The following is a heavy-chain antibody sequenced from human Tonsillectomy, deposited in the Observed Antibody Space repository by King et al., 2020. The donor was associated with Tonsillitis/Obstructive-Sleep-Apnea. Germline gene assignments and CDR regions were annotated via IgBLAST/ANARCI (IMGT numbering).Heavy chain of an antibody. D-gene: IGHD1-26*01. CDR3: ARYKGGSLSSVDY. J-gene: IGHJ4*02. V-gene: IGHV3-7*03. Sequence: VQLVESGGGLVQPGGSLRLSCAASGFTFSSYWMSWVRQAPGKGLEWVANIKQDGSEKYYVDSVKGRFTISRDNAKNSLYLQMNSLRAEDTAVYYCARYKGGSLSSVDYWGQGTLVTVSS. CDR1: GFTFSSYW. CDR2: IKQDGSEK.